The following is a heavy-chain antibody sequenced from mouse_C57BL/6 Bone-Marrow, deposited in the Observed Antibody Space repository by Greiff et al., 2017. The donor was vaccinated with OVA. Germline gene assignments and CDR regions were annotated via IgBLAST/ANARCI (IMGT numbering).Heavy chain of an antibody. CDR2: ISSGSSTI. V-gene: IGHV5-17*01. Sequence: EVKLMESGGGLVKPGGSLKLSCAASGFTFSDYGMHWVRQAPEKGLEWVAYISSGSSTIYYADTLKGRSTISVDNAKNTLFLQMTSLRSEDTAIYYCARRYMADYWGQGTSVTVSS. J-gene: IGHJ4*01. D-gene: IGHD1-1*01. CDR1: GFTFSDYG. CDR3: ARRYMADY.